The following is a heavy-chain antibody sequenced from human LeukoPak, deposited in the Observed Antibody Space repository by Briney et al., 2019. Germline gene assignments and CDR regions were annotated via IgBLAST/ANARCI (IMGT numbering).Heavy chain of an antibody. CDR1: GYTFTSYD. J-gene: IGHJ4*02. V-gene: IGHV1-8*01. CDR2: MNPNSGNT. D-gene: IGHD4-11*01. Sequence: ASVKVSCKASGYTFTSYDINWVRQATGQGLEWMGWMNPNSGNTGYAQKFQGRVTMTRNTSISTAYMELSSLRSEDTAVYYCARADYSGYFFDYWGQGTLVTVSS. CDR3: ARADYSGYFFDY.